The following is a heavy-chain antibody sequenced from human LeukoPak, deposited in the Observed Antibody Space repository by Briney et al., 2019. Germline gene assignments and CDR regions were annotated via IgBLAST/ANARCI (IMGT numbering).Heavy chain of an antibody. Sequence: GGSLRLSCAASGFTFSSYGMSWVRQAPGKGREWVSAISGSGGSTYYADSVKGRFTISRDNSKNTLYLQMNSLRAEDTAVYYCAKGYVWASYRNEGGFDYWGQGTLVTVSS. V-gene: IGHV3-23*01. CDR2: ISGSGGST. J-gene: IGHJ4*02. CDR3: AKGYVWASYRNEGGFDY. D-gene: IGHD3-16*02. CDR1: GFTFSSYG.